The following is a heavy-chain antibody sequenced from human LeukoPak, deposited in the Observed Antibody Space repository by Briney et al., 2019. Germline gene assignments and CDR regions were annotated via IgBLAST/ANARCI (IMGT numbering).Heavy chain of an antibody. Sequence: GASVKVSCKASGYPFSNFAISWVRQAPGQGLEWMGWISDSNGNLNYAQRLQGRVTITTDTSTSTAYMELRSLRSDDTAVYYCARDMSVRPASWGIAAAGGPGDYWGQGTLVTVSS. CDR2: ISDSNGNL. J-gene: IGHJ4*02. D-gene: IGHD6-13*01. CDR3: ARDMSVRPASWGIAAAGGPGDY. V-gene: IGHV1-18*01. CDR1: GYPFSNFA.